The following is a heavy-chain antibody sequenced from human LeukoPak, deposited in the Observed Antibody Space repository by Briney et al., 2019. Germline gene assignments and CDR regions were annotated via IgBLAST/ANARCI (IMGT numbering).Heavy chain of an antibody. J-gene: IGHJ4*02. CDR3: ARGSSPYYYDSSGYY. V-gene: IGHV1-69*04. CDR2: IIPILGIA. Sequence: SVTVSCKASGGTFSSYAISWVRQAPGQGLEWMGRIIPILGIANYAQKFQGRVTITADKSTSTAYMELSSLRSEDTAVYYCARGSSPYYYDSSGYYWGQGTLVTVSS. D-gene: IGHD3-22*01. CDR1: GGTFSSYA.